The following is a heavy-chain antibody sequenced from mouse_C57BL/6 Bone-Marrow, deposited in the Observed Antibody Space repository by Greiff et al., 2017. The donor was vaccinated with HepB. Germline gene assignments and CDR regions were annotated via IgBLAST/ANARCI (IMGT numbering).Heavy chain of an antibody. CDR1: GYTFTSYG. J-gene: IGHJ3*01. Sequence: VQLKESGAELARPGASVKLSCKASGYTFTSYGISWVKQRTGQGLEWIGEIYPRSGNTYYNEKFKGKATLTADKSSSTAYMELRSLTSEDSAVYFCARGYYGPWFAYWGQGTLVTVSA. D-gene: IGHD1-1*01. CDR2: IYPRSGNT. CDR3: ARGYYGPWFAY. V-gene: IGHV1-81*01.